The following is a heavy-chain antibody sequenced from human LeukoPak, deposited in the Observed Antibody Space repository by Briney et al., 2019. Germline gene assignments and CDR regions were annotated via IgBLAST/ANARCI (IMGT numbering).Heavy chain of an antibody. D-gene: IGHD3-22*01. CDR3: ARHVDSSGYWRD. CDR1: GGSISSSSYY. Sequence: SETLSLTCTVSGGSISSSSYYWGWIRLPPGKGLEWIGSIYYSGSTYYNPSLKSRVTISVDTSKNQFSLKLSSVTAADTAVYYCARHVDSSGYWRDWGQGTLVTVSS. CDR2: IYYSGST. V-gene: IGHV4-39*01. J-gene: IGHJ4*02.